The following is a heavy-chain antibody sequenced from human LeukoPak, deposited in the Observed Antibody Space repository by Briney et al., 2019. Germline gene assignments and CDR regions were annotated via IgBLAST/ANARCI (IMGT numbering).Heavy chain of an antibody. Sequence: SETLSLTCAVYGGSFNDYYWTWIRQSPGKGLEWVGEINHSGSTSYNPSLKSRVTISVDASKSQFSLKLNSVTAADTAVYYCARGEDYYYYYYMDVWGKGTTVTVSS. CDR2: INHSGST. V-gene: IGHV4-34*01. CDR1: GGSFNDYY. CDR3: ARGEDYYYYYYMDV. J-gene: IGHJ6*03.